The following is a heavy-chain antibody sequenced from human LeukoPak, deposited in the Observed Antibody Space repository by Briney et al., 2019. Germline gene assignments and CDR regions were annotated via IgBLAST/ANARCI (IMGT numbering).Heavy chain of an antibody. CDR2: INHSGST. J-gene: IGHJ6*04. CDR1: GGSFSGYY. Sequence: SETLSLTCAVYGGSFSGYYWSWIRQPPGKGLGWLGEINHSGSTNYNPSLKSRVTISVDTSKNQFSLKLSSVTAADTAVYYCARESVTTPGPYYGMDVWGKGTTVTVSS. V-gene: IGHV4-34*01. CDR3: ARESVTTPGPYYGMDV. D-gene: IGHD4-17*01.